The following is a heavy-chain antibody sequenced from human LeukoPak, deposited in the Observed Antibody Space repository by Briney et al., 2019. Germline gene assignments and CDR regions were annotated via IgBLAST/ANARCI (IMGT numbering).Heavy chain of an antibody. D-gene: IGHD3-10*01. J-gene: IGHJ3*02. CDR1: GYTLTSYD. Sequence: ASVKVSCKASGYTLTSYDINWVRQATGQGLEWMGWMKPNSGNTGYAQKFQGRVTMTRNTSISTAYMELSSLRSEDTAVYYCASGSVLLWFGEDNDAFDIWGQGTMVTVSS. CDR2: MKPNSGNT. CDR3: ASGSVLLWFGEDNDAFDI. V-gene: IGHV1-8*01.